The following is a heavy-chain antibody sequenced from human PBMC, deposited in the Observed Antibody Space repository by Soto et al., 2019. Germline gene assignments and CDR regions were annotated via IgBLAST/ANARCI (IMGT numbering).Heavy chain of an antibody. Sequence: PGGSLRLSCAASGFTFSSYAMSWVRQAPGKGLEWVSAISGSGGSTYYADYVKGRFTISRDNSKNTLYLQMNSLRAEDTDVYYCVKPKTMIVVVTNCYFDYWRQGTLVTVSS. V-gene: IGHV3-23*01. D-gene: IGHD3-22*01. CDR3: VKPKTMIVVVTNCYFDY. J-gene: IGHJ4*02. CDR2: ISGSGGST. CDR1: GFTFSSYA.